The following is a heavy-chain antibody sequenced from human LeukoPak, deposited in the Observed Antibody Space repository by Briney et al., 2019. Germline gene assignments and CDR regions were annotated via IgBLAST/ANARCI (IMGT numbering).Heavy chain of an antibody. Sequence: SETLSLTRTVSGGSISSYYWNWIRQPPGKGLEWIGYIYTSGSTNYNPSLKTRVTISVDTSKNQFSLRLNSVTAADTAVYYCARDFGYYFDYWGQGTLVTVSS. D-gene: IGHD3-10*01. V-gene: IGHV4-4*09. J-gene: IGHJ4*02. CDR2: IYTSGST. CDR1: GGSISSYY. CDR3: ARDFGYYFDY.